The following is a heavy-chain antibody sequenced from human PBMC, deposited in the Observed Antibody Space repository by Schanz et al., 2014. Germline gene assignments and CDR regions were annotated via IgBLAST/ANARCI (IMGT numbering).Heavy chain of an antibody. CDR3: ARVRRRIATPSTPAFRNYYYYAMDV. V-gene: IGHV3-33*01. CDR2: IWYDGRNK. Sequence: QVPLVESGGGVVQPGRSLRLSCAASGFIFSSYGLHWVRQAPGKGLEWVAFIWYDGRNKYYADSVKGRFTISRDNSKNTLYLQMTSLRAEDTSVYFCARVRRRIATPSTPAFRNYYYYAMDVWGQGTTVTVSS. J-gene: IGHJ6*02. D-gene: IGHD6-13*01. CDR1: GFIFSSYG.